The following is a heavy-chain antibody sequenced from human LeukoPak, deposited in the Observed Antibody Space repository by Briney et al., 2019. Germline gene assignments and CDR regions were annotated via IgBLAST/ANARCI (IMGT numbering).Heavy chain of an antibody. J-gene: IGHJ4*02. Sequence: GGCLRLSCAASGFSFSSYDMRWVRHPPGKGLGWVSSIGTGEETNYLGPVKGRFTISRENAKNSLFLQLNSLRAGDTAGYYCVRGADPEGFDYWGQGTLVTVSS. CDR2: IGTGEET. V-gene: IGHV3-13*01. CDR3: VRGADPEGFDY. CDR1: GFSFSSYD.